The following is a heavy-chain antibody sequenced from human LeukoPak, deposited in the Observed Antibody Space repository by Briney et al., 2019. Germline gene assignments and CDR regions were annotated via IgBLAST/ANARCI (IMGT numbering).Heavy chain of an antibody. Sequence: ASVKVSCKASGYTFTSYGISWVRQAPGQGLEWMGWISAYNGNTNYAQKLQGRVTMTTDTSTSTAYMELRSLRSDDTAVYYCARDHHYYDSSGYYYYMDVWGKGTTVTISS. D-gene: IGHD3-22*01. J-gene: IGHJ6*03. CDR1: GYTFTSYG. V-gene: IGHV1-18*01. CDR2: ISAYNGNT. CDR3: ARDHHYYDSSGYYYYMDV.